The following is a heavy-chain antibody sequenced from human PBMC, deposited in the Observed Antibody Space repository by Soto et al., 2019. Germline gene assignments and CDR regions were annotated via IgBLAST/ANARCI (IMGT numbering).Heavy chain of an antibody. J-gene: IGHJ6*02. D-gene: IGHD4-17*01. V-gene: IGHV4-61*01. CDR3: ARAGHGDYYYYGMDV. CDR2: IHYSGST. Sequence: KSSETLSLTCTVSGGSVSSGCYYWSWIRQPPGKGLEWIGYIHYSGSTNHNPSLKSRVTVSVDTSKNQFSLKLSSVTAADAAVYYCARAGHGDYYYYGMDVWGQGTTVTVSS. CDR1: GGSVSSGCYY.